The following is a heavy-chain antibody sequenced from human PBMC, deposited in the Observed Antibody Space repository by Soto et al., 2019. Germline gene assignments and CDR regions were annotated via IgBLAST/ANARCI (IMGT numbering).Heavy chain of an antibody. Sequence: EVQLVESGGGLVQPGRSLRLSCTASGFTFGDYAMSWFRQAPGKGLEWVGFIRSKAYGGTTEYAASVKGRFTISRDDSKSIAYLQMNSLKTEDTAVYYCSRVVAVDGTTHEDPYFDYWGQGTLVTVSP. CDR3: SRVVAVDGTTHEDPYFDY. D-gene: IGHD6-19*01. CDR2: IRSKAYGGTT. J-gene: IGHJ4*02. V-gene: IGHV3-49*03. CDR1: GFTFGDYA.